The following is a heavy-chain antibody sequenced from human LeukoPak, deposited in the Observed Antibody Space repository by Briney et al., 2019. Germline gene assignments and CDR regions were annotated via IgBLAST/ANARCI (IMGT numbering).Heavy chain of an antibody. Sequence: PSETLSLTCTVSGGSISSSSYYWGWIRQPPGKGLEWIGSIYYSGSTYYNPSLKSRVTISVDTSKNQFSLKLSSVTAADTAVYYCARDFEDSSGYYYFDYWGQGTLVTVSS. J-gene: IGHJ4*02. CDR1: GGSISSSSYY. D-gene: IGHD3-22*01. CDR3: ARDFEDSSGYYYFDY. CDR2: IYYSGST. V-gene: IGHV4-39*02.